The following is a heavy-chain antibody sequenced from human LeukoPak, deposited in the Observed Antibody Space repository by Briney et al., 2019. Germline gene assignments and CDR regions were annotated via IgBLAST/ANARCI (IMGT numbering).Heavy chain of an antibody. V-gene: IGHV4-59*01. D-gene: IGHD3-22*01. CDR3: AREQAYYYDSSYYYYYGMDV. CDR2: IFYSVNT. CDR1: GDSISSYY. J-gene: IGHJ6*02. Sequence: SETLSLTCTVSGDSISSYYWNWIRQPPGKGLEWIGYIFYSVNTNYNPSLKSRATISVDTSKNQFSLKLSSVTAADTAVYYCAREQAYYYDSSYYYYYGMDVWGQGTTVTVSS.